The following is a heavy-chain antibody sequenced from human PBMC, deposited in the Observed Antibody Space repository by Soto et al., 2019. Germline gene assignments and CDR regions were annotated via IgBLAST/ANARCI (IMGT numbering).Heavy chain of an antibody. D-gene: IGHD5-12*01. J-gene: IGHJ6*02. CDR2: ISTYNGDT. CDR3: AREGVAPYYYYGMDV. CDR1: GYTFSSYA. V-gene: IGHV1-18*01. Sequence: ASVKVSCKASGYTFSSYAMHWVRQAPGQRLEWMGWISTYNGDTNYAQTFQGRVTMTTDTSTSTVHMEVRSLRSDDTAVYYCAREGVAPYYYYGMDVWGQGTPVTVSS.